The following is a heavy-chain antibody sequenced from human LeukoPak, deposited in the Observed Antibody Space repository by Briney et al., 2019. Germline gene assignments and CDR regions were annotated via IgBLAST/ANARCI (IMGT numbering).Heavy chain of an antibody. CDR1: GFTFDDYG. D-gene: IGHD1-26*01. CDR3: ARDFNQWSWDL. CDR2: IRGSGRAT. V-gene: IGHV3-48*03. Sequence: GGSLRLSCAASGFTFDDYGMSWVRQAPGKGLEWVAYIRGSGRATYYADSVRGRFTISRDNAKSSLFLQMNSLRAEDTAIYYCARDFNQWSWDLWGQGTLVTVYS. J-gene: IGHJ4*02.